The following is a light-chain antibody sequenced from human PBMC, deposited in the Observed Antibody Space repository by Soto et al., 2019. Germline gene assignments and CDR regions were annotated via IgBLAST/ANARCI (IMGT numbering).Light chain of an antibody. CDR3: QQYNNLPPDT. CDR2: GAS. Sequence: EIILTQSPASLSVSPGERATLSCRASQSVNNNLAWYQQKPGQAPRLRIYGASTRATGIPGRFRGPGSGTEFTLTITSLLSEDFAVYFCQQYNNLPPDTFGQGTKLEI. CDR1: QSVNNN. V-gene: IGKV3-15*01. J-gene: IGKJ2*01.